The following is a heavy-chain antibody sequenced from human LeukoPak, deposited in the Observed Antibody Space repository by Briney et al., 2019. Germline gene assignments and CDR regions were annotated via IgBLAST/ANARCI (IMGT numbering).Heavy chain of an antibody. Sequence: GESLKISCKGSGYSFTSYWIGWVRQMPEKGLEWMGIIYPGDSDTRYSPSFQGQVTISADKSISTAYLQWSSLKASDTAMYYCASPGGTTVSHGDAFDIWGQGTMVTVSS. CDR3: ASPGGTTVSHGDAFDI. V-gene: IGHV5-51*01. J-gene: IGHJ3*02. D-gene: IGHD4-17*01. CDR1: GYSFTSYW. CDR2: IYPGDSDT.